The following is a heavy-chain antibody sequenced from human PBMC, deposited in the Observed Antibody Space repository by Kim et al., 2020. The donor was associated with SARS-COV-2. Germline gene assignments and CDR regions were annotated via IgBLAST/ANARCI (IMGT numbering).Heavy chain of an antibody. CDR2: INSDGSST. CDR1: GFTFSSYW. Sequence: GGSLRLSCAASGFTFSSYWMHWVRQAPGKGLVWVSRINSDGSSTSYADSVKGRFTISRDNAKNTLYLQMNSLRAEDTAVYYCARTGYSSSWYSGYYYGMDVWGQGTTVTVSS. D-gene: IGHD6-13*01. CDR3: ARTGYSSSWYSGYYYGMDV. V-gene: IGHV3-74*01. J-gene: IGHJ6*02.